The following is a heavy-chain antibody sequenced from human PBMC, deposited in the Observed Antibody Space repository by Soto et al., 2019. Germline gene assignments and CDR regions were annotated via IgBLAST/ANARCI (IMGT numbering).Heavy chain of an antibody. D-gene: IGHD3-3*01. J-gene: IGHJ6*02. Sequence: QVQLVQSGAEVKKPGSSVKVSCRASGGTFSNYAISWVRQAPGQGLEWMGGIVPAFGTPNYAKHLQGRITITADDSTTTVYMDLSSLRSEDTAVYYCARGATIFGVAAYSYYEMEVWGQGTTVTVSS. CDR3: ARGATIFGVAAYSYYEMEV. CDR1: GGTFSNYA. V-gene: IGHV1-69*01. CDR2: IVPAFGTP.